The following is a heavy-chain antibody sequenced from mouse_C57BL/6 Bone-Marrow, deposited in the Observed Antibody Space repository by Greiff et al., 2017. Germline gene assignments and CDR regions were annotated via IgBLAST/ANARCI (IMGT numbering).Heavy chain of an antibody. CDR2: ISSGGDYI. CDR3: TRRGANWAFDY. J-gene: IGHJ2*01. Sequence: DVMLVESGEGLVKPGGSLKLSCAASGFTFSSYAMSWVRQTPEKRLEWVAYISSGGDYIYYADTVKGRFTISRDNARNTLYLQMSSLKSEDTAMYYCTRRGANWAFDYWGQGTTLTVSS. D-gene: IGHD4-1*01. V-gene: IGHV5-9-1*02. CDR1: GFTFSSYA.